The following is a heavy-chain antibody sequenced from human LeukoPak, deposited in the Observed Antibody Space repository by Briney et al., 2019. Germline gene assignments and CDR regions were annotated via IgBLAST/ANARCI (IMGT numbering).Heavy chain of an antibody. CDR1: GFTVSSNY. J-gene: IGHJ6*03. Sequence: GGSLRLSCAASGFTVSSNYMSWVRQAPGKGLEWVSVIYSGGSTYYADSVKGRFTISRDNSKNTLYLQMNSLRAEDTAVYYCARGVGDIVVVPAAMRRRNYYYYMDVWGKGTTVTVSS. CDR3: ARGVGDIVVVPAAMRRRNYYYYMDV. V-gene: IGHV3-53*01. CDR2: IYSGGST. D-gene: IGHD2-2*01.